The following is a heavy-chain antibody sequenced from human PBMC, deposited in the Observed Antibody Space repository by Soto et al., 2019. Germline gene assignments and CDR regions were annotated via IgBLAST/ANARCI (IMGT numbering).Heavy chain of an antibody. CDR2: IYPGDSET. V-gene: IGHV5-51*01. J-gene: IGHJ6*03. CDR1: RYSFTRYW. Sequence: PGESLKISCQGSRYSFTRYWIAWVRQMPGKGLECMGIIYPGDSETRYSPSFQGQVTMSADKSINTAYVQWSSLKASDTAMYYCARLLWGSDYYYMDVWGKGTPVTVSS. D-gene: IGHD7-27*01. CDR3: ARLLWGSDYYYMDV.